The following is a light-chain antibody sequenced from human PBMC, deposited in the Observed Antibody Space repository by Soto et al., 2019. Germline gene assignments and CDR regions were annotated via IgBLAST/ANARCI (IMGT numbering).Light chain of an antibody. Sequence: AIQLTQSPSSLSASVGARVIITCRASQGISRGLAWYQQLPGRPPKLLIYDATSLESGVPSRFSGSGSGTEFTLTISSLHPEDLATYYCQQFSGPLTFGGGTKVEIK. CDR2: DAT. V-gene: IGKV1-13*02. CDR3: QQFSGPLT. J-gene: IGKJ4*01. CDR1: QGISRG.